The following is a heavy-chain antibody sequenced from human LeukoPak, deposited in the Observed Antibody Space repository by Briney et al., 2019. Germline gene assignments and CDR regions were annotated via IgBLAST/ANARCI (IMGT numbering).Heavy chain of an antibody. J-gene: IGHJ6*03. D-gene: IGHD3-3*01. CDR2: ISYSGST. CDR1: GGSVSSGSSY. Sequence: YPSETLSLTCTVSGGSVSSGSSYWSWIRQPPGKGLEWIGYISYSGSTNYNPSLKSRVTISVDASKYQFSLKLSSVTAADTAVYYCAKTYYDFWGGSYYYYMDVWGKGATVTVSS. CDR3: AKTYYDFWGGSYYYYMDV. V-gene: IGHV4-61*01.